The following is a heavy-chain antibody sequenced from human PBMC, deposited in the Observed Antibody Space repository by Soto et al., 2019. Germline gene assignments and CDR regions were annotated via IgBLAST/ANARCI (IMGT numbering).Heavy chain of an antibody. CDR2: ISAYNGNT. CDR3: AREVSGVYGDYEQFEY. D-gene: IGHD4-17*01. CDR1: GYTFTSYG. J-gene: IGHJ4*02. V-gene: IGHV1-18*01. Sequence: ASVKVSCKASGYTFTSYGISWVRQAPGQGLEWMGWISAYNGNTNYAQKLQGRVTMTTDTSTSTAYMELRSLRSDDTAVYYCAREVSGVYGDYEQFEYWGQGTLVTVSS.